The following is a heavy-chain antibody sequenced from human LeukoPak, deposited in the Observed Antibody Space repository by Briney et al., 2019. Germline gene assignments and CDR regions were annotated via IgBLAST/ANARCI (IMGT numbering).Heavy chain of an antibody. D-gene: IGHD6-13*01. CDR2: IYSGGST. V-gene: IGHV3-66*01. CDR1: GFTVSSNY. CDR3: AKDHLAAAAYHLDS. Sequence: GGSLRLSCAASGFTVSSNYMSWVRQAPGKGLEWVSVIYSGGSTYYADSVKGRFTISRDNSKNTLYLQMNSLRAEDTAVYYCAKDHLAAAAYHLDSWGQGTLVTVSS. J-gene: IGHJ4*02.